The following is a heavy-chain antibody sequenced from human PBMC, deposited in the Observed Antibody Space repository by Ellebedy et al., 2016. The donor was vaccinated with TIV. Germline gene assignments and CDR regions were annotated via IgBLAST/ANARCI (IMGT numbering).Heavy chain of an antibody. CDR2: IYYSGST. J-gene: IGHJ4*02. CDR3: ARGGGIYGDYADY. Sequence: SETLSLTXTVSGGSVSSGSYYWSWIRQPPGKGLEWIGYIYYSGSTNYNPSLKSRVTISVDTSKNQFSLKLSSVTAADTAVYYCARGGGIYGDYADYWGQGTLVTVSS. V-gene: IGHV4-61*01. CDR1: GGSVSSGSYY. D-gene: IGHD4-17*01.